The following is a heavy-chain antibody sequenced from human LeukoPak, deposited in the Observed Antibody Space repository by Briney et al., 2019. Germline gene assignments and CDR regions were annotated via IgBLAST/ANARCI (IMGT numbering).Heavy chain of an antibody. CDR1: GGSISSYY. Sequence: SETLSLTCTVSGGSISSYYWSWIRQPPGKGLEWIGYIYYSGSTNYNPSLKSRVTISVDRSKNQFSLKLNSVTAADTAVYYCARDRYGDHTYFDYWGQGILVTVSS. V-gene: IGHV4-59*12. D-gene: IGHD4-17*01. J-gene: IGHJ4*02. CDR2: IYYSGST. CDR3: ARDRYGDHTYFDY.